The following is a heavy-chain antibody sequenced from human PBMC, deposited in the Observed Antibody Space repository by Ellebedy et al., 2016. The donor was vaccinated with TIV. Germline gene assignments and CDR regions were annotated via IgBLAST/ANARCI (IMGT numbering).Heavy chain of an antibody. D-gene: IGHD3-16*01. CDR1: GFTFTSYW. CDR2: TKQDESEK. J-gene: IGHJ4*02. V-gene: IGHV3-7*01. CDR3: ARKGLPDY. Sequence: GESLKISCAASGFTFTSYWMAWVRQAPGKGLEWVANTKQDESEKYYVDSVKGRFTISRDNAKNSLYLQMNSLGAEDTAVYYCARKGLPDYWGLGTLVTVSS.